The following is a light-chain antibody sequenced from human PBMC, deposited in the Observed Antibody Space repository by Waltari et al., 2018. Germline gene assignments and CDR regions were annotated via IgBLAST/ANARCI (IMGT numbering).Light chain of an antibody. CDR2: DAS. Sequence: EIVLTQSPGTLSLSPGERATLSCRARQSVSRYLAWYQQKPGQAPRLLIYDASTRATGIPDRFSGSGSGTDFSLTISRLEPEDFAVYYCQKYGRLPATFGQGTKLEIK. J-gene: IGKJ1*01. V-gene: IGKV3-20*01. CDR1: QSVSRY. CDR3: QKYGRLPAT.